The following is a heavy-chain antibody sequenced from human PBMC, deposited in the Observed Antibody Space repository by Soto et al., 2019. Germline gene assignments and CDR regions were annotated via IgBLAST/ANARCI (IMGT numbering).Heavy chain of an antibody. Sequence: GGSLRLSCAASGFTFSSYSMNWVRQAPGKGLEWVSSISSSSSYIYYADSVKGRFTISRDNAKNSLYLQMNSLRAEDTAVYYCARVGYCNGDCYSDYWGQGTLVTVSS. V-gene: IGHV3-21*01. D-gene: IGHD2-21*02. CDR2: ISSSSSYI. CDR3: ARVGYCNGDCYSDY. CDR1: GFTFSSYS. J-gene: IGHJ4*02.